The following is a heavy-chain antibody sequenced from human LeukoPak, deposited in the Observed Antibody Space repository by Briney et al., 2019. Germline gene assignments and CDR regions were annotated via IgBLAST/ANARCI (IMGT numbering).Heavy chain of an antibody. CDR2: IYYSGTT. Sequence: SQTLSLTCTVSGGSISSGDYWWSWNRQPPGKGLEWIGYIYYSGTTYYDPSLKSRLTISVDTSTNQFSLKVTSVTAADTAVYYCARASNLLSGFDYWGQGTLVTVSS. D-gene: IGHD3-10*01. J-gene: IGHJ4*02. V-gene: IGHV4-30-4*01. CDR3: ARASNLLSGFDY. CDR1: GGSISSGDYW.